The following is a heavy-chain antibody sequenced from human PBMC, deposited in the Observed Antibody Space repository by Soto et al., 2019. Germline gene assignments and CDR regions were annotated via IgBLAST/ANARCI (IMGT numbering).Heavy chain of an antibody. V-gene: IGHV5-51*01. CDR3: ASGSGSGYDSEYYYFDY. Sequence: LGESLKISCQGSGYRFTSYWIGWVRQMPGKGLEWMGIIYPGDSDTRYSPSFQGQVTISADKSISTAYLQWSSLKASDTAMYYCASGSGSGYDSEYYYFDYWGQGTLVTVSS. J-gene: IGHJ4*02. CDR1: GYRFTSYW. CDR2: IYPGDSDT. D-gene: IGHD5-12*01.